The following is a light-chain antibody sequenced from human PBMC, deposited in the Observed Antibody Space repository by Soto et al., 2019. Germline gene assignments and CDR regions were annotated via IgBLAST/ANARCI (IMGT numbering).Light chain of an antibody. CDR3: QQYGYSPDT. J-gene: IGKJ2*01. Sequence: EIVLTQSPGTLSLSPGERATLSCRASQSVSSSYLAWYQQKPGQAPRLLIYGASRATGIPDRFSGSGSGTDFTLTISRLEPEDFAVYYCQQYGYSPDTFGQGTKLEIK. V-gene: IGKV3-20*01. CDR1: QSVSSSY. CDR2: GAS.